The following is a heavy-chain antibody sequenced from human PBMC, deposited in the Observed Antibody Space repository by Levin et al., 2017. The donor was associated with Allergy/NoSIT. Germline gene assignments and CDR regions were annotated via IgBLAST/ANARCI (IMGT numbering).Heavy chain of an antibody. V-gene: IGHV3-23*01. J-gene: IGHJ3*02. CDR3: AKGRPPIYCSGGSCYPFDAFDI. D-gene: IGHD2-15*01. CDR2: ISGSGGST. Sequence: GSLRLSCAASGFTFSSYAMSWVRQAPGKGLEWVSAISGSGGSTYYADSVKGRFTISRDNSKNTLYLQMNSLRAEDTAVYYCAKGRPPIYCSGGSCYPFDAFDIWGQGTMVTVSS. CDR1: GFTFSSYA.